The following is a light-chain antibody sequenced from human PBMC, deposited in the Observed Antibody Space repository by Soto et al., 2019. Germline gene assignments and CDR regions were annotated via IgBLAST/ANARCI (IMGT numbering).Light chain of an antibody. CDR1: QSVSSSY. J-gene: IGKJ2*01. V-gene: IGKV3-20*01. CDR2: GAS. Sequence: EMVLTQSPGTLSLSPGERATLSCRASQSVSSSYLAWYQQKPGQAPRPLIYGASRRATCIPDRFRGSGSDTDFTLTISILKPEDVAVYYCLQYGISPPTFGQGTK. CDR3: LQYGISPPT.